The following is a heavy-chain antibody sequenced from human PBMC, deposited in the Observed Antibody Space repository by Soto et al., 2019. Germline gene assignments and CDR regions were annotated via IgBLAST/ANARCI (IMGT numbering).Heavy chain of an antibody. CDR3: AREVPSTRKWFDP. J-gene: IGHJ5*02. D-gene: IGHD2-2*01. CDR2: IYWNDDQ. V-gene: IGHV2-5*01. CDR1: GFSLRTHGVG. Sequence: QITLKESGPALVKPTQTLTLTCTFSGFSLRTHGVGVGWFRQPPGKALEWLALIYWNDDQRYSPSLRGRLTITKDTSKTQVVLTMTNMGPVDTATYYCAREVPSTRKWFDPWGQGTLVTVSS.